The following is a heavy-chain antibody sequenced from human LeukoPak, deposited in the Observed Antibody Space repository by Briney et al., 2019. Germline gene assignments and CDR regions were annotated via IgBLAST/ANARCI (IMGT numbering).Heavy chain of an antibody. CDR1: GFTVSRNY. J-gene: IGHJ6*02. CDR2: ISGGDNT. D-gene: IGHD5-24*01. V-gene: IGHV3-53*01. CDR3: ASRDRGYYFGMDV. Sequence: RPGGSLRLSCAASGFTVSRNYMSWVRQAPGRGLEWVSIISGGDNTFYAASVRGRFTVSRDKSKNTLYLQMNSLRAEDTAVYYCASRDRGYYFGMDVWGQGTTVTVSS.